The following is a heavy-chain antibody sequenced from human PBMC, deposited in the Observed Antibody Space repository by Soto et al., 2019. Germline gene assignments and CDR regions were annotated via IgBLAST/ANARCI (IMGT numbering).Heavy chain of an antibody. D-gene: IGHD2-21*02. CDR3: ARDLWGYCGTDCYPMDV. J-gene: IGHJ6*02. CDR1: GATISGSY. Sequence: SETLSLTCTVSGATISGSYLSWIRQPPGKGLEWIGYMYNTGSTVYNPSFKSRVTIAVDTSKNQFSLKLNSVTAADTAVYYCARDLWGYCGTDCYPMDVWGQGTTVTVSS. V-gene: IGHV4-59*01. CDR2: MYNTGST.